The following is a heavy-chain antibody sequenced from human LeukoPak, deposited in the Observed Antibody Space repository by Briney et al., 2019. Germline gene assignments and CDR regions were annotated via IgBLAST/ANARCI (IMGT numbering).Heavy chain of an antibody. Sequence: PGGSLRLSCAASRFTFSDAWMSWVRQAPGKGLEWVAFIRYDGSNKYYADSVKGRFTISRDNSKNTLYLQMNSLRAEDTAVYYCAREGSYCSGGSCYSDYFDYWGQGTLVTVSS. CDR1: RFTFSDAW. CDR2: IRYDGSNK. CDR3: AREGSYCSGGSCYSDYFDY. D-gene: IGHD2-15*01. V-gene: IGHV3-30*02. J-gene: IGHJ4*02.